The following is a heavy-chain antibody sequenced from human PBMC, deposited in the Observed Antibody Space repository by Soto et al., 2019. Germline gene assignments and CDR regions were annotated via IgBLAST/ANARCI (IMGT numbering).Heavy chain of an antibody. J-gene: IGHJ4*02. D-gene: IGHD1-26*01. V-gene: IGHV3-23*01. CDR2: VSGSGGRT. CDR3: AAHTGSYWNDFDY. CDR1: GFTFSSYA. Sequence: GGSLRLSCAASGFTFSSYAMSWVRQAPGKGLEWVSAVSGSGGRTYYADSVKGRFTISRDNSKNTLYLQMNSLRAEDTAVYYCAAHTGSYWNDFDYWCLGTLVTVSS.